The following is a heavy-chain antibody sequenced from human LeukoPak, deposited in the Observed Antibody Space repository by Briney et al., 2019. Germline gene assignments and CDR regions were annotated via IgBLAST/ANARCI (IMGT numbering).Heavy chain of an antibody. V-gene: IGHV3-30*18. CDR2: ISYDGSNK. CDR3: AKDAHPTVTTRFDYFDY. D-gene: IGHD4-11*01. J-gene: IGHJ4*02. Sequence: PGRSLRLSCAASGFTFSSYGMHWVRQAPGKGLEWVAVISYDGSNKYYADSVKGRFTISRDNSKNTLYLQMNSLRAEDTAVYYCAKDAHPTVTTRFDYFDYWGQGTLVTVSS. CDR1: GFTFSSYG.